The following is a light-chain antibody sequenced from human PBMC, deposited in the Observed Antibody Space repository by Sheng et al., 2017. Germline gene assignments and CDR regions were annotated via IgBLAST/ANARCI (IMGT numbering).Light chain of an antibody. CDR1: NIGSKS. J-gene: IGLJ3*02. V-gene: IGLV3-21*02. CDR3: QVWDTSSDHPGV. CDR2: DDD. Sequence: SYVLTQSPSVSVAPGQTAKVTCGGNNIGSKSVHWYQQKPGQAPVLVVYDDDARPSGIPERFSGSNSGNTATLTISRVEAGDEADFYCQVWDTSSDHPGVFGGGTELTVL.